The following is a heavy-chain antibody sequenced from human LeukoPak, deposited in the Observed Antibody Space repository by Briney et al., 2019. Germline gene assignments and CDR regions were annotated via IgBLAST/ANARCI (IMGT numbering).Heavy chain of an antibody. CDR2: IKQDGSEK. Sequence: PGGSLRLSCAASGFTFSSYWMSWVRQAPGKGLEWVANIKQDGSEKYYVDSVKGRFTISRDNAKNSLYLQMNSLRAEDTAVYYCARGRITMVRNWFDPWGQGTLVTVSS. D-gene: IGHD3-10*01. J-gene: IGHJ5*02. CDR3: ARGRITMVRNWFDP. V-gene: IGHV3-7*01. CDR1: GFTFSSYW.